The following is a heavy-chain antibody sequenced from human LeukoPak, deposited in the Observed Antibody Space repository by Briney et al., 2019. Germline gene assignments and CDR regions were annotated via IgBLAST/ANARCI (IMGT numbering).Heavy chain of an antibody. CDR2: IYYSGST. CDR3: ARRPNFYYDSSGLRYYFDY. J-gene: IGHJ4*02. D-gene: IGHD3-22*01. CDR1: GGSFSGYY. Sequence: SETLSLTCAVYGGSFSGYYWGWIRQPPGKGLEWIGSIYYSGSTYYNPSLKSRVTISVDTSKNQFSLKLSSVTAADTAVYYCARRPNFYYDSSGLRYYFDYWGQGTLVTVSS. V-gene: IGHV4-39*01.